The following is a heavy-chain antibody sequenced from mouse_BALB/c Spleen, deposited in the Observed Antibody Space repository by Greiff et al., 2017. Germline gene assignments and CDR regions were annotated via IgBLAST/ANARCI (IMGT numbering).Heavy chain of an antibody. D-gene: IGHD2-1*01. Sequence: QVQLQQPGAELVMPGASVKMSCKASGYTFTDYWMHWVKQRPGQGLEWIGAIDTSDSYTSYNQKFKGKATLTVDESSSTAYMQLSSLTSEDSAVYYCARNGNHPMDYWGQGTSVTVSS. J-gene: IGHJ4*01. CDR1: GYTFTDYW. CDR2: IDTSDSYT. V-gene: IGHV1-69*01. CDR3: ARNGNHPMDY.